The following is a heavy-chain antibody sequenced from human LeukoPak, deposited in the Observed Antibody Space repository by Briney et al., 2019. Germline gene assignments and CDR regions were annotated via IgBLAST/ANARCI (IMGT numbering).Heavy chain of an antibody. V-gene: IGHV4-59*01. J-gene: IGHJ3*02. CDR2: IYYSGST. CDR3: ARELSQRIADDAFDI. Sequence: SETLSLTCTVSGGSISSYYWSWIRQPPGKGLEWIGYIYYSGSTNYNPSLKSRVTISVDTSKNQFSLKLSSVTAADTAVYYCARELSQRIADDAFDIWGQGTMVTVSS. CDR1: GGSISSYY. D-gene: IGHD6-13*01.